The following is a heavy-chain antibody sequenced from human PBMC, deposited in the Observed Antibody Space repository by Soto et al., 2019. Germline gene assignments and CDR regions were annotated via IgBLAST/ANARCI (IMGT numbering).Heavy chain of an antibody. CDR2: MTGDGRTT. J-gene: IGHJ4*02. CDR3: ATAEVDY. CDR1: GFTFGDYW. Sequence: GGSLRLSCAASGFTFGDYWMHWVRQPPGKGPEWVSRMTGDGRTTQYADSVKGRFTASRDNAKSTLYLQMYSLRAEDTAVYYCATAEVDYWGPGTLVTVSS. V-gene: IGHV3-74*03.